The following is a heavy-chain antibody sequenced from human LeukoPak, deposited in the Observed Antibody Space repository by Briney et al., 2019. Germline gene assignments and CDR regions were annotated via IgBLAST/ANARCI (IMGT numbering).Heavy chain of an antibody. CDR1: GGSFSGYY. V-gene: IGHV4-34*01. D-gene: IGHD3-3*01. CDR2: INHSRST. CDR3: ARAPPIRGAPLDY. Sequence: PSETLSLTCAVYGGSFSGYYWSWIRQPPGKGLEWIGEINHSRSTNYNPSLKSRVTISVDTSKNQFSLKLSSVTAADTAVYYCARAPPIRGAPLDYWGQGTLVTVSS. J-gene: IGHJ4*02.